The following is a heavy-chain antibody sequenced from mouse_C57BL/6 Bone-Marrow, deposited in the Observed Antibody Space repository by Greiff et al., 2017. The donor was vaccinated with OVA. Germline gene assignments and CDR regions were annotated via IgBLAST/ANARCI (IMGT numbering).Heavy chain of an antibody. V-gene: IGHV2-2*01. CDR2: IWSGGST. Sequence: VKLVESGPGLVQPSQSLSITCTVSGFSLTSYGVHWVRQSPGKGLEWLGVIWSGGSTDYNAAFISRLSISKDNSKSQVFFKMNSLQADDTAIYYCARKGGLTTVDYWYFDVWGTGTTVTVSS. J-gene: IGHJ1*03. CDR1: GFSLTSYG. CDR3: ARKGGLTTVDYWYFDV. D-gene: IGHD1-1*01.